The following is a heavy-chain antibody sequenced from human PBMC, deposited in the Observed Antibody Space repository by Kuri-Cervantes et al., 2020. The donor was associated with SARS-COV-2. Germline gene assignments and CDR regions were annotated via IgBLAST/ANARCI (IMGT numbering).Heavy chain of an antibody. CDR3: ARGVGGGETFDF. CDR2: IHHAVGT. V-gene: IGHV4-34*01. Sequence: ESLKISCAVYGGSVSGYYRSWIRQPPGKGLEWIGEIHHAVGTFYTPSLRSRATIFLDTSKNQFSLKLRSVTAADTAMYYCARGVGGGETFDFWGQGTLVTVSS. J-gene: IGHJ4*02. D-gene: IGHD3-16*01. CDR1: GGSVSGYY.